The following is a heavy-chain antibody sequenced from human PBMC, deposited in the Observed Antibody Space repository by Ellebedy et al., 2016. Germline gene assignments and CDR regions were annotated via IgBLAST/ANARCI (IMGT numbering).Heavy chain of an antibody. D-gene: IGHD3-10*01. Sequence: GESLKISCAVSGFTVSSNYMSWVRQAPGKGPEWVSAVVGSGERTFYADSVKGRFTISRDNSKNRLYLQMSSLKVEDTATYYCANVGGSGTYYNGYWGQGTLVTVSS. CDR1: GFTVSSNY. J-gene: IGHJ4*02. CDR2: VVGSGERT. CDR3: ANVGGSGTYYNGY. V-gene: IGHV3-23*01.